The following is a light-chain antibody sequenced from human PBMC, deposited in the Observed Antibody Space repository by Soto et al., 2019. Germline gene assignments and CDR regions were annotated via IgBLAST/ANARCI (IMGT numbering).Light chain of an antibody. V-gene: IGKV3D-20*02. Sequence: WTQSGGTRFLSQGERATLSCRASQSVSSSYLAWYQQKPGQAPRLLIYSASTLQSGVPSRFSGSGSGTDFTLTISSLQPEDVATYYCQKCNSAPLTFGGGTKVAIK. CDR3: QKCNSAPLT. CDR2: SAS. CDR1: QSVSSSY. J-gene: IGKJ4*01.